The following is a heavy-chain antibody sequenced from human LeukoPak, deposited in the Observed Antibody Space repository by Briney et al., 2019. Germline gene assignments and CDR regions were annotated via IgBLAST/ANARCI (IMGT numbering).Heavy chain of an antibody. Sequence: GGSLRLSCAASGFTFSNFWMSWVRQAPGKGLEWVANINRDGSEKNYVDSVKGRFTISRDNAKNSLYLQMDSLRAEDTAVYYCARAPYYDILTGSDYWGQGTLVTVSS. V-gene: IGHV3-7*01. CDR3: ARAPYYDILTGSDY. CDR2: INRDGSEK. CDR1: GFTFSNFW. D-gene: IGHD3-9*01. J-gene: IGHJ4*02.